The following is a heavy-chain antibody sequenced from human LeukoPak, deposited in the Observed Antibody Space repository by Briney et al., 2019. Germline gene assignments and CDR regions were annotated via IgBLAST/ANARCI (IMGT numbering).Heavy chain of an antibody. V-gene: IGHV3-73*01. CDR2: IRSKANSYAT. J-gene: IGHJ3*02. CDR1: GFTFSGSA. Sequence: PGGSLKLSCAASGFTFSGSAMHWVRQASGKGLEWVGRIRSKANSYATAYAASVKGRFTISRDDSKNTAYLQMNSLKTEGTAVYYCTSHYDSSGPDAFDIWGQGTMVTVSS. CDR3: TSHYDSSGPDAFDI. D-gene: IGHD3-22*01.